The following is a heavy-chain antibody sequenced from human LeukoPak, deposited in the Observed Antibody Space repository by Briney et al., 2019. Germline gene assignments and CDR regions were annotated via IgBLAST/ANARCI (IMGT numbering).Heavy chain of an antibody. D-gene: IGHD5-18*01. Sequence: GESLKTSCKGSGYSFTSYWISWVRQMPGKRLEWMGRIDPSDSYTNYSPSFQGHVTVSADKSISTTYLQWRSLKVSDTAMYNCARLSEYSYGTDLDYWGQGNLVTVSS. V-gene: IGHV5-10-1*01. J-gene: IGHJ4*02. CDR3: ARLSEYSYGTDLDY. CDR2: IDPSDSYT. CDR1: GYSFTSYW.